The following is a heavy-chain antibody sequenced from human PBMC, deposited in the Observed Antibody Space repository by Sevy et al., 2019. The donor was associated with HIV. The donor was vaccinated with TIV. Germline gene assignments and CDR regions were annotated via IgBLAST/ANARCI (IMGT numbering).Heavy chain of an antibody. Sequence: GGSLRLSCAASGFTFSDYYMSWIRQAPGKGLEWVSYIGSSSSYTNYADSVKGRFTISRDNAKNSLYLQMNSLRAEDTAVYYCARDSLSYGDYADYWGQGTLVTVSS. CDR3: ARDSLSYGDYADY. D-gene: IGHD4-17*01. CDR1: GFTFSDYY. J-gene: IGHJ4*02. V-gene: IGHV3-11*06. CDR2: IGSSSSYT.